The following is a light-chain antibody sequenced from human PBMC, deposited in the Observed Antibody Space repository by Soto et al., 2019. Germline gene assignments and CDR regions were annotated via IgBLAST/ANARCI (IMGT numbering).Light chain of an antibody. J-gene: IGKJ1*01. Sequence: DIQMTQSPSSLSASVGDRVTITCRASQGISNYLAWYQQKTGKVPKLLIYAASTLQSGVPSRFGGGGSGTDFTLTISSLQPEDVATYYCQKYNSAPWTFGQGTKVEIK. V-gene: IGKV1-27*01. CDR3: QKYNSAPWT. CDR2: AAS. CDR1: QGISNY.